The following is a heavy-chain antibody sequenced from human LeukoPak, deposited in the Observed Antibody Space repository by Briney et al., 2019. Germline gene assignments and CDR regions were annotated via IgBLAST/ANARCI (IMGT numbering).Heavy chain of an antibody. Sequence: KPSETLSLTCTVSGGSISSYYWSWIRQPPGKGLEWIGYIYYSGSTNYNPSLKSRVTISVDTSKNQFSLRLSSVTAADTAVYYCARVTGYMIEDYFDYWAQGTLVTVSS. CDR3: ARVTGYMIEDYFDY. J-gene: IGHJ4*02. CDR1: GGSISSYY. V-gene: IGHV4-59*01. D-gene: IGHD3-22*01. CDR2: IYYSGST.